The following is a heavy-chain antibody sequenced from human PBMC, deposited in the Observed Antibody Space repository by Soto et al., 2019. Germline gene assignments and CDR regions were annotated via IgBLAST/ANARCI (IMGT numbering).Heavy chain of an antibody. D-gene: IGHD1-1*01. CDR3: TRDYLGQLPD. CDR2: IRTKTYGETT. CDR1: GFDFTTTW. J-gene: IGHJ4*02. V-gene: IGHV3-49*03. Sequence: SCAASGFDFTTTWMSWFRQAPGKGLEWVGYIRTKTYGETTTYAASVQDRFTISRDDSKNIAYLQMSSLKTEDTAVYYCTRDYLGQLPDWGKGTLVTVSS.